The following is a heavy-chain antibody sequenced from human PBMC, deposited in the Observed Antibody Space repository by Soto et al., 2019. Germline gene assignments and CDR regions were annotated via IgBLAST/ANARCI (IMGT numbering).Heavy chain of an antibody. V-gene: IGHV3-43*01. CDR2: ISWDGSST. CDR1: GFTFDDYT. Sequence: EVQLVESGGVVVQPGGSLRLSCAASGFTFDDYTMHWVRQAPGKGLEWVSLISWDGSSTYYADSVKGRFTISRDNSKTSLYLQMNSLRAEDTALYYCAKGGSSGWGSNFDYWGQGTLVTVAA. CDR3: AKGGSSGWGSNFDY. D-gene: IGHD6-19*01. J-gene: IGHJ4*02.